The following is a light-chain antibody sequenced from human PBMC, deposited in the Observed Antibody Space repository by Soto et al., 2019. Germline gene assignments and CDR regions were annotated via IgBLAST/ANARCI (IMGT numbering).Light chain of an antibody. J-gene: IGKJ1*01. V-gene: IGKV3-20*01. Sequence: EIVLTQSPDTLSLSPGERATLSCRVSQSVSSDYLAWYQQKPGQAPRLLIYGASTRAAGIPDRFSGSGSGTDFSRTISRLEPEDFAVYYCQQYDDSETFGQGT. CDR1: QSVSSDY. CDR2: GAS. CDR3: QQYDDSET.